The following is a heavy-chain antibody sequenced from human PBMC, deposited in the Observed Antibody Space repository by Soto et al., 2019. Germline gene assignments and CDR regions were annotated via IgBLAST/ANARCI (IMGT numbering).Heavy chain of an antibody. CDR2: ILYSGDT. J-gene: IGHJ6*02. V-gene: IGHV4-39*01. Sequence: PSETLSLTCSVSSGSISTNSYLWGWIRQPPGKGLEWIGAILYSGDTYYSESLKSRVTMSVDTAKNQFSLKLNSVTAADTAVYYCAXQGRNTKIVILRHYATDFWGQGTAVTVS. CDR1: SGSISTNSYL. D-gene: IGHD3-22*01. CDR3: AXQGRNTKIVILRHYATDF.